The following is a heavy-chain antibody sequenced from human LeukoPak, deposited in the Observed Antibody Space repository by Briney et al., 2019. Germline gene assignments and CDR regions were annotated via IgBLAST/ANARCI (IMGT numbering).Heavy chain of an antibody. CDR3: ARRNRYSSTLY. CDR2: IYYSRST. V-gene: IGHV4-59*04. D-gene: IGHD6-13*01. Sequence: PSETLSLTCTVSGASISSYYWSWIRQPPGKGLEWIGNIYYSRSTYYNPSLKSRVTISVDTSKNQFSLKLSSVTAADTAVYYCARRNRYSSTLYWGQGTLVTVSS. J-gene: IGHJ4*02. CDR1: GASISSYY.